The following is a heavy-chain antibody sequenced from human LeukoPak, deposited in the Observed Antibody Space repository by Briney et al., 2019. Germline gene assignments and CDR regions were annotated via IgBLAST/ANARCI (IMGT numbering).Heavy chain of an antibody. V-gene: IGHV4-59*08. J-gene: IGHJ4*02. Sequence: SETLSLTCTVSGGSISSYYWSWIRQPPGKGLEWIGYIYYSGSTNYNPSLKSRVTISVDTSKNQFSLKLSSVTAADTAVYYCARGYYDSSGYSFDYWGQGTLVTVSS. D-gene: IGHD3-22*01. CDR1: GGSISSYY. CDR2: IYYSGST. CDR3: ARGYYDSSGYSFDY.